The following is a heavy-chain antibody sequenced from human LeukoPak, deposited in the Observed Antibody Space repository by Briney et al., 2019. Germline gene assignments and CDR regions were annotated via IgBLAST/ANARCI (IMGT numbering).Heavy chain of an antibody. CDR3: ARFVDSYGDY. CDR1: GGSISTYY. V-gene: IGHV4-59*12. J-gene: IGHJ4*02. D-gene: IGHD5-18*01. CDR2: IYHSGST. Sequence: PSETLSLTCTVSGGSISTYYWSWIRQPPGKGLEWIGYIYHSGSTYYNPSLKSRVTISVDRSKNQFSLKLSSVTAADTAVYYCARFVDSYGDYWGQGTLVTVSS.